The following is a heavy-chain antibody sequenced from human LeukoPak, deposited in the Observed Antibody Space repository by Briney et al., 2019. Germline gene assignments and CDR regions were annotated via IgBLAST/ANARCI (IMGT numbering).Heavy chain of an antibody. V-gene: IGHV4-59*01. Sequence: PSETLSLTCTVSGGSISSYYWSWIRQPPGKGLEWIGYTYYSGSTNYNPSLKSRVTISVDTSKNKFSLKLSAVTAADTAVYYCAREGSSWYDYWGQGTLVTVSS. J-gene: IGHJ4*02. CDR3: AREGSSWYDY. CDR2: TYYSGST. CDR1: GGSISSYY. D-gene: IGHD6-13*01.